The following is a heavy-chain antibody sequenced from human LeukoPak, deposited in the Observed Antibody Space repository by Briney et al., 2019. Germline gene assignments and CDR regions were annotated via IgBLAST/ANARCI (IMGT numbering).Heavy chain of an antibody. V-gene: IGHV5-51*01. CDR2: IYPGDSDT. CDR1: GYSFTSYW. CDR3: ASTYYYDSTGYLMGTNAFDI. D-gene: IGHD3-22*01. Sequence: GESLKISCKGSGYSFTSYWIGWVRQMPGKGLEWMGSIYPGDSDTRYSPSFQGQVTISADKSISTAYLQWSSLKASDTAMYYCASTYYYDSTGYLMGTNAFDIWGQGTMVTVSS. J-gene: IGHJ3*02.